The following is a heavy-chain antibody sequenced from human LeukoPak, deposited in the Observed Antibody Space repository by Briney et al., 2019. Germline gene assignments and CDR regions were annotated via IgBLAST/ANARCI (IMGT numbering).Heavy chain of an antibody. CDR2: TYYRSKWYN. D-gene: IGHD6-19*01. J-gene: IGHJ4*02. V-gene: IGHV6-1*01. Sequence: SQTLSLTCAISGDSVSSDSVAWNWIRQSPSRGLEWLGRTYYRSKWYNNYAASVKSRIFINPDTSKNQFSLQLNSVTPEDTAVYYCARMYRSGHDYWGQGTLVTVSS. CDR1: GDSVSSDSVA. CDR3: ARMYRSGHDY.